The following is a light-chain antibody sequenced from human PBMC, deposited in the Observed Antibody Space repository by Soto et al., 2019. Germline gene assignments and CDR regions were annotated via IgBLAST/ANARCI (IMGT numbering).Light chain of an antibody. J-gene: IGKJ3*01. CDR3: QHYGTSAL. Sequence: EIVLTQSPGTLFLSPGERATLSCRASQSVSDSYLAWYQQKPGQAPRLLIYASSRATGIPDRFSGSGSGTDFTLTITRLEPEDFALYYCQHYGTSALFGPGTKVDIK. CDR1: QSVSDSY. CDR2: AS. V-gene: IGKV3-20*01.